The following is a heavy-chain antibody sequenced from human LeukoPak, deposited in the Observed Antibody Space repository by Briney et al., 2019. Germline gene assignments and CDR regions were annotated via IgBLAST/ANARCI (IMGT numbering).Heavy chain of an antibody. V-gene: IGHV1-46*01. CDR1: GYTFTGYY. D-gene: IGHD3-9*01. CDR2: INPSGGST. J-gene: IGHJ4*02. Sequence: ASVKVSCRASGYTFTGYYMHWVRQAPGQGLEWMGIINPSGGSTSYAQKFQGRVTMTRDTSTSTVYMELSSLRSEDTAVYYCARDGGYFDWLSGWFDYWGQGTLVTVSS. CDR3: ARDGGYFDWLSGWFDY.